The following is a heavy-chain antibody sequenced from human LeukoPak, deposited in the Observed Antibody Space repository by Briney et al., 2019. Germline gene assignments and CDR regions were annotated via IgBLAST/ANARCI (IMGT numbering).Heavy chain of an antibody. CDR1: GFTFSSYE. CDR3: ARARGYCSSTSCYARRYYYYYMDV. CDR2: ISSSGSTI. J-gene: IGHJ6*03. D-gene: IGHD2-2*01. V-gene: IGHV3-48*03. Sequence: GSLRLSCAASGFTFSSYEMNWVRQAPGKGVEWVSYISSSGSTIYYADSVKGRFTISRDNAKNSLYLQMNSLRAEDTAVYYCARARGYCSSTSCYARRYYYYYMDVWGKGTTVTISS.